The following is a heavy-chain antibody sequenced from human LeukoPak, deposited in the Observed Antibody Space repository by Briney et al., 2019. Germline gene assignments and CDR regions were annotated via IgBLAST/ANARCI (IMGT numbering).Heavy chain of an antibody. CDR3: ARDYDPFDP. CDR2: INHSGST. J-gene: IGHJ5*02. CDR1: GGSFSGYY. D-gene: IGHD3-3*01. V-gene: IGHV4-34*01. Sequence: SETLSLTCAVYGGSFSGYYWSWIRQPPGKGLEWIGEINHSGSTNYNPSLKSRVTISVDTSKNQFSLKLSSVTAADTAVYYCARDYDPFDPWGQGTLVTVSS.